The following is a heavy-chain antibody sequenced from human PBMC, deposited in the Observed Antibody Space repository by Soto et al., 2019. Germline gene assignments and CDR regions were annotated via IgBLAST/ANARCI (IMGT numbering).Heavy chain of an antibody. V-gene: IGHV5-10-1*01. CDR3: ARHLMIVSGMAV. D-gene: IGHD3-22*01. J-gene: IGHJ6*02. CDR2: IDPSDSYT. Sequence: ESLKICWKVSGYSFTSYWMSGVRHIAGKGLEWRGRIDPSDSYTNYSPSFQGHVTISADKSISTAYLQWSSLKASDTAMYYCARHLMIVSGMAVWGQGTTVNVSS. CDR1: GYSFTSYW.